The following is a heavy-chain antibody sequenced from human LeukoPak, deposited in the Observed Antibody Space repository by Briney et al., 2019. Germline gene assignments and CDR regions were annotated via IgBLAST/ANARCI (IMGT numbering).Heavy chain of an antibody. J-gene: IGHJ5*02. V-gene: IGHV1-3*03. CDR3: ARDSGSGYEGSWFDP. CDR2: INADNGNT. CDR1: GNTFPSNA. Sequence: GASVKVSCKTSGNTFPSNAMHWVRQAPGQRLEWMGWINADNGNTKYSQEFQGRVTITRDTSAITAYMELSSLSSEDTAVYYCARDSGSGYEGSWFDPWGQGTLVTVSS. D-gene: IGHD5-12*01.